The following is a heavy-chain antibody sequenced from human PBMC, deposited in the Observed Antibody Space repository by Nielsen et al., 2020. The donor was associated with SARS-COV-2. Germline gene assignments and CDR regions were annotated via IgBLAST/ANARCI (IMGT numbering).Heavy chain of an antibody. V-gene: IGHV3-7*04. J-gene: IGHJ6*02. Sequence: GESLKISCAASGFTFSSYWMSWVRQAPGKGLEWVANIKQDGSEKYYVDSVKGRFTISRDNSKNTLYLQMNSLRAEDTAVYYCAKDYGDYGGMDVWGQGTTVTVSS. CDR3: AKDYGDYGGMDV. CDR2: IKQDGSEK. D-gene: IGHD4-17*01. CDR1: GFTFSSYW.